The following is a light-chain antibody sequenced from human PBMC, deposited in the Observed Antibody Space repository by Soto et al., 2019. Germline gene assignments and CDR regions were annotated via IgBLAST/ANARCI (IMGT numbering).Light chain of an antibody. CDR3: QQTYFAPRT. J-gene: IGKJ1*01. CDR2: AAS. CDR1: QSISSY. Sequence: DIQVSRSPPTLSAAVGDRVTITCRASQSISSYLNWYQQKTGKAPPLLIYAASSLQSGVPSRFSGSGSGTDLTINISGLKPEDGATDLCQQTYFAPRTFGQGTKVDI. V-gene: IGKV1-39*01.